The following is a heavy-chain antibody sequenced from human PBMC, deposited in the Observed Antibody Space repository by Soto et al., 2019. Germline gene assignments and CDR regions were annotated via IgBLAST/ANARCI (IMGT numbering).Heavy chain of an antibody. Sequence: QVQLQESGPGLVKPSDTLSLTCAVSGYSISSSNWWGWIRQPPGKGLEWIGYIYYSGTTYYNPSLKSRVPMSVHTSKNHFSLKLTSVTAVDTAVYYCARREIQGPIDYWGQGTLVTVSS. CDR1: GYSISSSNW. CDR3: ARREIQGPIDY. V-gene: IGHV4-28*01. D-gene: IGHD1-26*01. CDR2: IYYSGTT. J-gene: IGHJ4*02.